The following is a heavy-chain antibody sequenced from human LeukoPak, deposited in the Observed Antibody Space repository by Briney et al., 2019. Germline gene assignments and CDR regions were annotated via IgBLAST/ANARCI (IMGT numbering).Heavy chain of an antibody. D-gene: IGHD2-2*01. V-gene: IGHV4-59*08. CDR3: ARHAAFAEYQSHLTHFDY. J-gene: IGHJ4*02. CDR2: IYHSGST. Sequence: PSETLSLTCTVSGGSISSYYWSWIRQPPGKRLEWIGYIYHSGSTNYNSSLKSRVTISVNTSKNQFSLKLSSVTAADTAVYYCARHAAFAEYQSHLTHFDYWGQGTLVTVSS. CDR1: GGSISSYY.